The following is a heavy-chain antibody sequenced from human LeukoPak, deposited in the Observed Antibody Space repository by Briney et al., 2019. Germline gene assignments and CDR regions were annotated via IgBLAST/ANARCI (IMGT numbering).Heavy chain of an antibody. CDR3: ARGFVSMYYYDQAPARLEYFQH. D-gene: IGHD3-22*01. CDR1: GYTFTSYG. Sequence: ASVKVSCKASGYTFTSYGISWVRQAPGQGLEWMGWISAYNGNTNYAQKLQGRVTMTTDTSTSTAYMELRSLRSDDTAVYYCARGFVSMYYYDQAPARLEYFQHWGQGTLVTVSS. CDR2: ISAYNGNT. J-gene: IGHJ1*01. V-gene: IGHV1-18*01.